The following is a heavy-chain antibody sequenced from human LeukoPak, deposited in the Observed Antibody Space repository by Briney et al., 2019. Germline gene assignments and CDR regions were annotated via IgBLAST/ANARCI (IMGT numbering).Heavy chain of an antibody. D-gene: IGHD1-1*01. J-gene: IGHJ6*02. CDR1: GYTFTSYY. Sequence: ASVKVSRKASGYTFTSYYMHWVRQAPGQGLEWMGIINPSGGSTSYAQKFQGRVTMTRDTSTSTVYMELSSLRSEDTAVYYCARDKGGVQLEHYYYYGMDVWGQGTTVTVSS. CDR2: INPSGGST. CDR3: ARDKGGVQLEHYYYYGMDV. V-gene: IGHV1-46*01.